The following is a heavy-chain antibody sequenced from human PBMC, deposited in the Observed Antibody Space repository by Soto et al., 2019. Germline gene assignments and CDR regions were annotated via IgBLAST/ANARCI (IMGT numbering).Heavy chain of an antibody. CDR3: ARDSRYCTDGGCSSMRDAFDV. Sequence: QAQLQESGPGLVRPSGTLSLTCTVSRFSVTNNKYWNWVRQSPGKALEWIGEIYHSGATYYNPSLSGRASISSDKSKNQISLNLASVTAADTAVYYCARDSRYCTDGGCSSMRDAFDVWGQGTLVTVSS. CDR1: RFSVTNNKY. J-gene: IGHJ3*01. V-gene: IGHV4-4*02. CDR2: IYHSGAT. D-gene: IGHD2-15*01.